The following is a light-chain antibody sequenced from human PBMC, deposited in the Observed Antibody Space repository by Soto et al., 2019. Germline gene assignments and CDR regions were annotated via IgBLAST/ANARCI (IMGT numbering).Light chain of an antibody. CDR3: SSYAGSNIVV. V-gene: IGLV2-8*01. CDR2: EVS. J-gene: IGLJ2*01. CDR1: SSDVGGYNY. Sequence: QSVLTQPPSASGSPGQSVTISCTGTSSDVGGYNYVSWYQQHPGKAPKLMIYEVSKRPSGVPDRFSGSKSGNTASLTVSGLQAEDEADYYCSSYAGSNIVVFGGGPSSPS.